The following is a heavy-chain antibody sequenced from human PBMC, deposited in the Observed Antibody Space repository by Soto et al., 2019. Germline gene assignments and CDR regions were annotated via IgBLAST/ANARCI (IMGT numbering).Heavy chain of an antibody. CDR3: AGADLGVVGSSWYYYDMDV. D-gene: IGHD1-26*01. J-gene: IGHJ6*02. CDR2: IYYSGST. Sequence: PSETLSLTCTVSGGSISSSSYYWGWIRQPPGKGLEWIGSIYYSGSTYYNPSLKSRVTISVDTPKNQVSLKLTSVTAADTALYYCAGADLGVVGSSWYYYDMDVWGQGTTVTVSS. V-gene: IGHV4-39*07. CDR1: GGSISSSSYY.